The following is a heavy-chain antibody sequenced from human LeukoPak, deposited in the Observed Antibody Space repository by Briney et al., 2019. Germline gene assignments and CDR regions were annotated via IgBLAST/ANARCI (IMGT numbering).Heavy chain of an antibody. J-gene: IGHJ3*02. CDR2: IYYSGST. V-gene: IGHV4-39*01. Sequence: GSLRLSCAASGFTFSSYWMYWVRQPPGKGLEWIGSIYYSGSTYYNPSLKSRVTISVDTSKNQFSLKLSSVTAADTAVYYCATSLWLGAFDIWGQGTMVTVSS. CDR3: ATSLWLGAFDI. D-gene: IGHD5-18*01. CDR1: GFTFSSYW.